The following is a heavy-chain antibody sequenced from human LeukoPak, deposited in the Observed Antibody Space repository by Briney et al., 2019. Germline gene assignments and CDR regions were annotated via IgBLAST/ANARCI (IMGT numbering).Heavy chain of an antibody. Sequence: ASVKVSCKASGYTFTGYYMHRVRQAPGQGLEWMGWINPNSGGTNYAQKFQGRVTMTRDTSISTAYMELSRLRSDDTAVYYCARGYSGYEDYFDYWGQGTLVTVSS. J-gene: IGHJ4*02. V-gene: IGHV1-2*02. CDR2: INPNSGGT. CDR3: ARGYSGYEDYFDY. CDR1: GYTFTGYY. D-gene: IGHD5-12*01.